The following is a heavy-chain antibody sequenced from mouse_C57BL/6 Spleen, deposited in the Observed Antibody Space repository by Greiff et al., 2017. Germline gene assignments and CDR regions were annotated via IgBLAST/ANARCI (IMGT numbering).Heavy chain of an antibody. V-gene: IGHV5-9*01. Sequence: EVQRVESGGGLVKPGGSLKLSCAASGFTFSSYTMSWVRQTPEKRLEWVATISGGGGNTYYPDSVKGRFTISRDNAKNTLYLQMSSLRSEDTALYYCARHDTTVVPFDYWGQGTTLTVSS. CDR2: ISGGGGNT. CDR3: ARHDTTVVPFDY. CDR1: GFTFSSYT. J-gene: IGHJ2*01. D-gene: IGHD1-1*01.